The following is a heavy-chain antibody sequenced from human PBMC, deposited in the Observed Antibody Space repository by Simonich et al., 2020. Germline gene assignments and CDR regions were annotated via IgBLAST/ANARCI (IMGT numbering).Heavy chain of an antibody. CDR1: GYTFTGYY. V-gene: IGHV1-2*02. D-gene: IGHD7-27*01. CDR2: INPNRGGT. Sequence: QVQLVQSGAEGKKPGASVKVSCKASGYTFTGYYMHWVRQAPGQGLEWMGWINPNRGGTNYAQNFQVRAPMTRDTSISTAYMELSRLRSDDTAVYYCARGPRWTGDDAFDIWGQGTMVTVSS. CDR3: ARGPRWTGDDAFDI. J-gene: IGHJ3*02.